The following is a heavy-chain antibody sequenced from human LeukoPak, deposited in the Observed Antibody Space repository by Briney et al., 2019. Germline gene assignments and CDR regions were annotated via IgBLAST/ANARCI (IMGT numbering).Heavy chain of an antibody. V-gene: IGHV4-61*02. CDR3: ARDTYYYDSSGYYQIDY. J-gene: IGHJ4*02. CDR2: IYTSGST. D-gene: IGHD3-22*01. Sequence: PSETLSPTCTVSGGSISSGSYYWSWIRQPAGKGLEWIGRIYTSGSTNYNPSLKSRVTISVDTSKNQFSLKLSSVTAADTAVYYCARDTYYYDSSGYYQIDYWGQGTLVTVSS. CDR1: GGSISSGSYY.